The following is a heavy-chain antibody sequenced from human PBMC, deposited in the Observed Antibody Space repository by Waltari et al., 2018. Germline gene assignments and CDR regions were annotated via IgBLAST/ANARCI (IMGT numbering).Heavy chain of an antibody. CDR3: ARDLNDYGDYGEGDY. CDR2: INTNTGNP. CDR1: GNTFTSYA. D-gene: IGHD4-17*01. J-gene: IGHJ4*02. Sequence: QVQLVQSGSELKKPGASVKVSCKASGNTFTSYAMNWVRPAPGQGLGWMGWINTNTGNPTYAQGFTGRFVFSLDTSVSTAYLQISSLKAEDTAVYYCARDLNDYGDYGEGDYWGQGTLVTVSS. V-gene: IGHV7-4-1*02.